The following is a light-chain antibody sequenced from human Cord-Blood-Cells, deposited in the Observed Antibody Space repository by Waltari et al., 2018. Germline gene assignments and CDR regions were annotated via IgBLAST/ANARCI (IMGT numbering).Light chain of an antibody. CDR2: AAS. J-gene: IGKJ2*01. Sequence: DIQMTQSPSSLSASVGDRVTITCRASQSISSYLNWYQQKPGKAPKLLIYAASSLQSGVPSRFSGIGSGTDFTLTISSLQPEDFATYYYQQSYSTPRTFGQGTKLEIK. CDR1: QSISSY. CDR3: QQSYSTPRT. V-gene: IGKV1-39*01.